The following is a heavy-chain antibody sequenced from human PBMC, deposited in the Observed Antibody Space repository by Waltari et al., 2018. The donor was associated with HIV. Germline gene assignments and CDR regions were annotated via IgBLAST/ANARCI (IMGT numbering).Heavy chain of an antibody. J-gene: IGHJ5*02. V-gene: IGHV5-51*01. D-gene: IGHD6-25*01. CDR2: IYPGDSDT. Sequence: MPGKGLEWMGIIYPGDSDTRYSPSLQGQVTISDDKSSSAAYLQGSSLKASDTALYYCARLLVGSSGSSLDPWGQGTLVTVSS. CDR3: ARLLVGSSGSSLDP.